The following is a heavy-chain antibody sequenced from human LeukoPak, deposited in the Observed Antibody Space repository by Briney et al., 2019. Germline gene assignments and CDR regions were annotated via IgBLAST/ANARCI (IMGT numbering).Heavy chain of an antibody. V-gene: IGHV1-2*02. CDR1: GYTFTGYY. J-gene: IGHJ4*02. CDR3: ARVDQRISFYFDY. D-gene: IGHD3-16*02. CDR2: LNPHNGDT. Sequence: ASVKVSSKASGYTFTGYYMHWVRQAPGQGLEWMGWLNPHNGDTNYVQKFQGRVTVTRDTSISTAFMELSSLRSDDTAVYYCARVDQRISFYFDYWGQGTLITVSS.